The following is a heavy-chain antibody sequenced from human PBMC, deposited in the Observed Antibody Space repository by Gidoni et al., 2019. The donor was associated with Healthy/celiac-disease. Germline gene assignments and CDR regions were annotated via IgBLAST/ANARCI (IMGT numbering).Heavy chain of an antibody. J-gene: IGHJ6*03. Sequence: QVQLQESGPGLVKPSQTLSLTCPVSGGSISSGDYYWSWIRQPPGKGLEWIGYIYYSGSTYYNPSLKSRVTISVDTSKNQFSLKLSSVTAADTAVYYCARARCSSTSCYDYYYYYMDVWGKGTTVTVSS. CDR1: GGSISSGDYY. V-gene: IGHV4-30-4*01. CDR3: ARARCSSTSCYDYYYYYMDV. D-gene: IGHD2-2*01. CDR2: IYYSGST.